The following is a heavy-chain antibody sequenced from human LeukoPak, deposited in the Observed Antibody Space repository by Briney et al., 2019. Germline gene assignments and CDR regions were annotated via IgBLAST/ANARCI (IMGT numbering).Heavy chain of an antibody. J-gene: IGHJ4*02. CDR3: ARLRGYSYGYADY. D-gene: IGHD5-12*01. CDR2: ISYDGSKK. V-gene: IGHV3-30-3*01. Sequence: GGSLRLSCAASGFTFSSYAMHWVRQAPGKGLEWVAVISYDGSKKYYADSVKGRFTISRDNSKNTLYLQLNSLRAEDTAVYYCARLRGYSYGYADYWGRGTLVTVSS. CDR1: GFTFSSYA.